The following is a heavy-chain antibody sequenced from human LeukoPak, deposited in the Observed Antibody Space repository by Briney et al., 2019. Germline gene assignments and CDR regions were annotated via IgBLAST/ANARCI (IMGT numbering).Heavy chain of an antibody. CDR3: ARDGYCTNGVCTDFDY. D-gene: IGHD2-8*01. CDR1: GYTFTSYY. V-gene: IGHV1-46*01. CDR2: INPSGGST. Sequence: ASVKVSCKASGYTFTSYYMHWVRQAPGQGLEWMGIINPSGGSTSYAQKFQGRVTMTRDTSTSTVHMELSSLRSEDTAVYYCARDGYCTNGVCTDFDYWGQGTLVTVSS. J-gene: IGHJ4*02.